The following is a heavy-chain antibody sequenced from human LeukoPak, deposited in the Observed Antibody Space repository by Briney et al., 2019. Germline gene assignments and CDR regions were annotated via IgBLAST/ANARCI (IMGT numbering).Heavy chain of an antibody. CDR2: IYSGGST. J-gene: IGHJ4*02. Sequence: GGSLRLSCAASGFTFSSYSMNWVRQAPGKGLEWVSVIYSGGSTYYADSVKGRFTISRDNSKNTLYLQMNSLRAEDTAVYYCAKRSTGIAVAGPIDYWGQGTLVTVSS. V-gene: IGHV3-53*01. D-gene: IGHD6-19*01. CDR3: AKRSTGIAVAGPIDY. CDR1: GFTFSSYS.